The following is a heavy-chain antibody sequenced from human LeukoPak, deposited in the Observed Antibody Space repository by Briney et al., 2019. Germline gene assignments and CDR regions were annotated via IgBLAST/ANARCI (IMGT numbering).Heavy chain of an antibody. CDR2: INPSGGST. CDR1: GNTFTSYA. V-gene: IGHV1-46*01. Sequence: ASVKVSCKASGNTFTSYAITWVRQAPGQGLEWMGIINPSGGSTSYAQKFQGRVTMTRDMSTSTVYMELSSLRSEDTAVYYCARAGYSSSWYYYYYYMDVWGKGTTVTVSS. J-gene: IGHJ6*03. CDR3: ARAGYSSSWYYYYYYMDV. D-gene: IGHD6-13*01.